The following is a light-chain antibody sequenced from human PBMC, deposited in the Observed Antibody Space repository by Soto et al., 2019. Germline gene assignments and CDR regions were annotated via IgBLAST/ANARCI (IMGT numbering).Light chain of an antibody. CDR2: GAS. J-gene: IGKJ4*01. CDR3: QEFASN. Sequence: IVLTQSPGTLSLSPGDRAILSCVASNIMSNSNLAWYQHKPGQAPRLLIYGASNSATGIPDRFSGSGSGTDFILTINRLEPEDFAVYYCQEFASNFGGGTKVDIK. CDR1: NIMSNSN. V-gene: IGKV3-20*01.